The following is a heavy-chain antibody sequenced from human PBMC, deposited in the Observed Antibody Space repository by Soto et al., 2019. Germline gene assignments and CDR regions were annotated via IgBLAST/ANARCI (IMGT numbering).Heavy chain of an antibody. CDR3: AKNLLVTLADALDI. J-gene: IGHJ3*02. D-gene: IGHD3-10*01. CDR2: INPNSGDT. Sequence: ASVKVSCKASGCTFTSYYMHWVRQAPGQGLEWLGWINPNSGDTNYAQKFQDRVTVTRDTSITTAYMELSRLRSDDTAVYYCAKNLLVTLADALDIWGQGTMVTVSS. CDR1: GCTFTSYY. V-gene: IGHV1-2*02.